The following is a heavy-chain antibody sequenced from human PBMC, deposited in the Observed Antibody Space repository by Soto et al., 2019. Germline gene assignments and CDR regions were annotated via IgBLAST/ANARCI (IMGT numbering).Heavy chain of an antibody. CDR3: TRHRGVTGTDS. V-gene: IGHV4-39*01. J-gene: IGHJ5*01. CDR1: GDSISTSGYH. CDR2: FYYSGST. Sequence: SETLSLTCTVSGDSISTSGYHWGWVRQSPGKGLEWIGSFYYSGSTFYNPSLKSRVTMSVDTSKNQFSLKLTSVTAADTAVYYCTRHRGVTGTDSWGQGTLVTVSS. D-gene: IGHD1-20*01.